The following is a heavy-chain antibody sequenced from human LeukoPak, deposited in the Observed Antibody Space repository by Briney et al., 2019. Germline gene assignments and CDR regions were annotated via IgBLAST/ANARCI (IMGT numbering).Heavy chain of an antibody. Sequence: ASVKVSCKASGYTFTSYDINWVRQATGQGLEWVGWINPKSGNTGYAQKFQGRVTITRNTSISTAYMELSSLKSEDTAVYYCARWGSRNWNYERYYYCMDVWGKGTTVTVSS. V-gene: IGHV1-8*03. CDR1: GYTFTSYD. J-gene: IGHJ6*03. D-gene: IGHD1-7*01. CDR2: INPKSGNT. CDR3: ARWGSRNWNYERYYYCMDV.